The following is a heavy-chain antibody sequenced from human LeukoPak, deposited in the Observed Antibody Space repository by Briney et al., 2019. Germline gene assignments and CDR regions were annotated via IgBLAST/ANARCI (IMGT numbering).Heavy chain of an antibody. D-gene: IGHD3-10*01. J-gene: IGHJ6*02. V-gene: IGHV3-21*04. CDR1: GVTFSGYS. Sequence: GGSLRLSCAASGVTFSGYSMNWVRQAPGKGLEWVSAITATSLHIYYADSVKGRFTISRDNAENSLYLQMNSLRAEDTAVYYCARRGVLWFGEFYYGMDVWGQGTTVTVSS. CDR3: ARRGVLWFGEFYYGMDV. CDR2: ITATSLHI.